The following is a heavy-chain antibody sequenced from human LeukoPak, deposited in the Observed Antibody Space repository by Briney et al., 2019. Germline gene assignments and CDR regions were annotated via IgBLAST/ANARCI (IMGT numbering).Heavy chain of an antibody. CDR1: GFNFSSYA. CDR3: TKDVSNFIGASDA. Sequence: GGSLRLSCAASGFNFSSYAMSWVRQAPGKGLEWVSAISGSGGSTYYADSVKGRFTISRDNSKNTLYLQVNSLRVEDTAIYYCTKDVSNFIGASDAWGQGTMVTVSS. V-gene: IGHV3-23*01. J-gene: IGHJ3*01. D-gene: IGHD2-8*01. CDR2: ISGSGGST.